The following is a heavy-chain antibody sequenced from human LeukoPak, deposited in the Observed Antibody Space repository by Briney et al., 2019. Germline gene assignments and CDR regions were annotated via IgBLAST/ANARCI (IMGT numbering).Heavy chain of an antibody. Sequence: KPGGSLRLSFVASGFTFSTYSMNWVRQAPGKGLEWVSCISSSNTYIHYADSVKGRFTISRDNSKNTLYLQMGSLRAEDLAVYYCARDFGLTGKVDYWGQGTLVTVSS. J-gene: IGHJ4*02. CDR3: ARDFGLTGKVDY. CDR1: GFTFSTYS. V-gene: IGHV3-21*01. CDR2: ISSSNTYI. D-gene: IGHD1-20*01.